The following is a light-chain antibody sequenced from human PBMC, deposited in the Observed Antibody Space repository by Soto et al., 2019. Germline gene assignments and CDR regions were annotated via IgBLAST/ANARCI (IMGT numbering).Light chain of an antibody. CDR1: SSDVGGYNL. Sequence: QSVLTQPASVSGSPGQSITISCTGTSSDVGGYNLVSWYQQHPGKAPKLMIYEGTKRPSGVSNRFSGSKSGNTASLTISGLQAEDEADYYCCSYAGPRYVFGTGTKVTVL. CDR3: CSYAGPRYV. CDR2: EGT. V-gene: IGLV2-23*01. J-gene: IGLJ1*01.